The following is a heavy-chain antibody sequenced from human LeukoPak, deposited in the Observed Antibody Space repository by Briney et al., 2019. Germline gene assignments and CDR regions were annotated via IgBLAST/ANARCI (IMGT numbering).Heavy chain of an antibody. CDR2: ISGSGDIT. CDR1: GFTFSSYV. V-gene: IGHV3-23*01. CDR3: AKGRYYGSGSYLNSLDY. J-gene: IGHJ4*02. Sequence: PGGSLRLSXAASGFTFSSYVMSWVRQAPGKGLEWVSLISGSGDITNYADSVKGRFTISRDNSKNTLYLQLSSLRAEDTAVYSCAKGRYYGSGSYLNSLDYWGQGTLVTVSS. D-gene: IGHD3-10*01.